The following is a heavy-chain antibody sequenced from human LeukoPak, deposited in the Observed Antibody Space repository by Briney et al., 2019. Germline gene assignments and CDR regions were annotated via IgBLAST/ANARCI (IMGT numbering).Heavy chain of an antibody. CDR2: MNPNSGNT. CDR1: GYTFTSYD. J-gene: IGHJ6*03. Sequence: GASVKVSCKASGYTFTSYDIDWVRQATGQGLEWMGWMNPNSGNTGYAQKFQGRVTITRNTSISTAYMELSSLRSEDTAVYYCARVVREDCSSTSCYRSKGDYYYYYMDVWGKGTTVTVSS. CDR3: ARVVREDCSSTSCYRSKGDYYYYYMDV. D-gene: IGHD2-2*02. V-gene: IGHV1-8*03.